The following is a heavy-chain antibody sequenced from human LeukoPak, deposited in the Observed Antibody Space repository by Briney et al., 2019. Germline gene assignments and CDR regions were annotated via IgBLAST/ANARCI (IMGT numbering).Heavy chain of an antibody. D-gene: IGHD6-13*01. CDR1: GGSISSSSYY. CDR2: IYYSGST. Sequence: PSETLSLTCTVSGGSISSSSYYWGWIRQPPGKGLEWIGSIYYSGSTYYNPSLKSRVTISVDTSKNQFSLKLSSVTAADTAVYYCAREGRAAAGTWAQRHNWFDPWGQGTLVTVSS. J-gene: IGHJ5*02. V-gene: IGHV4-39*07. CDR3: AREGRAAAGTWAQRHNWFDP.